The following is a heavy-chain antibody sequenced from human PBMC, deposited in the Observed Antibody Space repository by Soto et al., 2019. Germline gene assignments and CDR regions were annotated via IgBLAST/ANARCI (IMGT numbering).Heavy chain of an antibody. CDR1: GFTFSGSA. Sequence: GGSLRLSCAASGFTFSGSAMHWVRQASGKGLEWVGRIRSKANSYATAYAASVKGRFTISRDDSKNTAYLQMNSLKTEDTAVYYCTRLPYYYDSSGSLTGDYWGQGTLVTVSS. V-gene: IGHV3-73*01. D-gene: IGHD3-22*01. CDR2: IRSKANSYAT. CDR3: TRLPYYYDSSGSLTGDY. J-gene: IGHJ4*02.